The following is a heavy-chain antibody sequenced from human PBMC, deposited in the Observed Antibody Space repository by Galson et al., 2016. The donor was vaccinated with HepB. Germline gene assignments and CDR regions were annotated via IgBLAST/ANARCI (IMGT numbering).Heavy chain of an antibody. CDR2: INPSGGST. Sequence: SVKVSCKASGYTFTSYYMHWVRQAPGQGLEWMGIINPSGGSTSYAQKFQGGVTMTRDTSTSTVYMELSSLRSEDTAVYYCARDSRSGYFDYWGQGTLVTVSS. CDR3: ARDSRSGYFDY. V-gene: IGHV1-46*01. J-gene: IGHJ4*02. D-gene: IGHD3-10*01. CDR1: GYTFTSYY.